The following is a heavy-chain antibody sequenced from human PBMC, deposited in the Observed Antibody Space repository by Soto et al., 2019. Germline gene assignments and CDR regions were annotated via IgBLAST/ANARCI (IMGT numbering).Heavy chain of an antibody. CDR1: GFAFSSYA. CDR3: AKDRESSSWRTTIYYFDY. Sequence: EAQLLESGGGLVQPGGSLRLSCAASGFAFSSYAMNWVRQAPGKGLEWVSAISGSGGSTYYADSVEARFTISRDNSKNTLYLQINSLRVEDTATYYCAKDRESSSWRTTIYYFDYWGQGTLVTVSS. J-gene: IGHJ4*02. D-gene: IGHD6-13*01. V-gene: IGHV3-23*01. CDR2: ISGSGGST.